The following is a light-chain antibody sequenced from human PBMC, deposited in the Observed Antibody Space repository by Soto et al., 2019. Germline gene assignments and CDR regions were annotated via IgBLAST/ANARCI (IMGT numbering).Light chain of an antibody. CDR1: SSSIGEGYD. CDR2: GNT. V-gene: IGLV1-40*01. Sequence: QSVLTQPPSVSGAPGQRVTISCTGSSSSIGEGYDVQWFQQLPGTAPKLLIYGNTNRPSGVPDRFSGAKSGTSASLAITGLQAEDEADYYCQSYDSSLSGYVFGTGTKLTVL. J-gene: IGLJ1*01. CDR3: QSYDSSLSGYV.